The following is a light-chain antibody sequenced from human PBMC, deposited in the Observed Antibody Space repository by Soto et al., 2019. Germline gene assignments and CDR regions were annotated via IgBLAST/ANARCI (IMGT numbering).Light chain of an antibody. CDR2: DGS. J-gene: IGKJ4*01. CDR3: QQYGSSSNT. CDR1: QSVSSSY. Sequence: EIVLTQSPATLSLSPGERATLSCGASQSVSSSYLAWYQQKPGLAPRLLIYDGSSRATGIPDRFSGGGYGTYFTITISRLEPEDVAVYYCQQYGSSSNTFGGRTKVEIK. V-gene: IGKV3D-20*01.